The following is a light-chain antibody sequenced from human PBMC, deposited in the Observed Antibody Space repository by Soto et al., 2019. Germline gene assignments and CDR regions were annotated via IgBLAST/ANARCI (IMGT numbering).Light chain of an antibody. CDR1: QSVNSN. V-gene: IGKV3-15*01. J-gene: IGKJ1*01. CDR3: QQYNNWPT. Sequence: EIVMTQSPATLSVSPGERATLSCRASQSVNSNLAWYQQKPGQAPRLLIYGASTRATGVPARFSGSGSGTAFILTVSSLQSEDFAVYFWQQYNNWPTLGQGTKVESK. CDR2: GAS.